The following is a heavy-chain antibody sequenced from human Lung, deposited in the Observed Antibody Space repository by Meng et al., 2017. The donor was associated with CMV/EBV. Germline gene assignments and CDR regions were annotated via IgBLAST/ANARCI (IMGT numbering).Heavy chain of an antibody. CDR2: ISCYNGDT. CDR3: ARDPSNTSGRYAYFDY. Sequence: VQFGAEVKRPGASVRVSCKASGYTFTHHGISWIRQAPGQGLEWMGWISCYNGDTNYAQKLQGRVTMTTDTSTNTAYMDLRSLRSDDTAVYYCARDPSNTSGRYAYFDYWGQGTLVTVSS. D-gene: IGHD6-19*01. J-gene: IGHJ4*02. V-gene: IGHV1-18*01. CDR1: GYTFTHHG.